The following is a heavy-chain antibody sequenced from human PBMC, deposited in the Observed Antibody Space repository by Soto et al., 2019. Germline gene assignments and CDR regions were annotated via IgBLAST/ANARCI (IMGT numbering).Heavy chain of an antibody. J-gene: IGHJ5*02. CDR2: IIPSFGTT. CDR3: ARERTIAVRPGWFDP. V-gene: IGHV1-69*13. CDR1: GGTFSSYP. D-gene: IGHD6-6*01. Sequence: ASVKVSCKASGGTFSSYPISWVRQAPGQGLEWMGGIIPSFGTTNYAQKFQGRVTINADESTSTAYLELSSLRSEDTAVYYCARERTIAVRPGWFDPWGQGTLVTVSS.